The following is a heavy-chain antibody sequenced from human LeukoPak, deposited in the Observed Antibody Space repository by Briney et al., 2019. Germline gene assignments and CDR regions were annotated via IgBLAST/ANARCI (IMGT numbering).Heavy chain of an antibody. D-gene: IGHD3-10*01. V-gene: IGHV4-34*01. J-gene: IGHJ4*02. CDR1: GFTFDDYG. CDR3: ARHAQLLWFGVQFDY. CDR2: INHSGST. Sequence: GSLRLSCAASGFTFDDYGMSWIRQPPGKGLEWIGEINHSGSTNYNPSLKSRVTISVDTSKNQFSLKLSSVTAADTAVYYCARHAQLLWFGVQFDYWGQGTLVTVSS.